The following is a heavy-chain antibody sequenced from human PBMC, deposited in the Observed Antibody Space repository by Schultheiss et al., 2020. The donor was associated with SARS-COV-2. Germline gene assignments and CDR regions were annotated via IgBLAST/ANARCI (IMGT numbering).Heavy chain of an antibody. D-gene: IGHD1-7*01. Sequence: GGSLRLSCAASGFTFSSYAMHWVRQAPGKGLEWVAVISYDGSNKYYADSVKGRFTISRDNSKNTLYLQMNSLRAEDTAVYYCARVRDWNFPLGYYMDVWGKGTTVTAAS. J-gene: IGHJ6*03. CDR3: ARVRDWNFPLGYYMDV. V-gene: IGHV3-30-3*01. CDR1: GFTFSSYA. CDR2: ISYDGSNK.